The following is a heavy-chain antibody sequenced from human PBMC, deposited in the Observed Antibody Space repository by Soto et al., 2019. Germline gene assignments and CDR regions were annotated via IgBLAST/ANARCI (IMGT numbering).Heavy chain of an antibody. D-gene: IGHD3-22*01. CDR3: ARHRRSSGYYSDYYYYGMDV. CDR2: IYPTDSNI. V-gene: IGHV5-51*01. J-gene: IGHJ6*02. Sequence: GESLKISCEGSGYSFNDYWIGWVRQIPGKGLEWMAIIYPTDSNIRYSPSFQGQVTISADKSIRTAYLQWSSLKASDTAMYYCARHRRSSGYYSDYYYYGMDVWGQGITVTVSS. CDR1: GYSFNDYW.